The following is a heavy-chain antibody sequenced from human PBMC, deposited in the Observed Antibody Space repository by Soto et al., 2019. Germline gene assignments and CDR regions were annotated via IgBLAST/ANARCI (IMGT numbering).Heavy chain of an antibody. CDR3: ASWLNTDPNHAFDI. CDR1: GFSFSSYS. CDR2: ISSSSSYI. D-gene: IGHD4-17*01. J-gene: IGHJ3*02. V-gene: IGHV3-21*01. Sequence: PXVCLRLSCAACGFSFSSYSMNWVRQAPGKGLEWVSSISSSSSYIYYADSVKGRFTISRDNAKNSLYLQMNSLRAEDTAVYYCASWLNTDPNHAFDIWGQGTMVTVSS.